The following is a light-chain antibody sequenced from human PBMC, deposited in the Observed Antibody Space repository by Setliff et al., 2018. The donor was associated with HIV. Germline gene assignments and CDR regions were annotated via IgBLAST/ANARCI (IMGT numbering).Light chain of an antibody. CDR1: SSNIGAGYD. Sequence: QSVLTQPPSVPGAPGQRVTISCTGSSSNIGAGYDVHWYQQLPGTAPKLLTYGNSNRPSGVPDRFSGSKSGTSASLAITGLQAEDEADYYCQSYDSSLSGYVFGTGTKVTVL. CDR2: GNS. J-gene: IGLJ1*01. V-gene: IGLV1-40*01. CDR3: QSYDSSLSGYV.